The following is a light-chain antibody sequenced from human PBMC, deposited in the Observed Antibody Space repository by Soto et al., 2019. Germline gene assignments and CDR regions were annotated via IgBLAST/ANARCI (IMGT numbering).Light chain of an antibody. Sequence: DIQMTQSPSSLSASVGDRVTITCRASQTIRSYLNWYQQKPGKAPKLLTYAASSLQSGVPSRFSGSGSGTDFTLSISSLQPEDFATYYCQQSYSTPWKFGQGTKV. J-gene: IGKJ1*01. CDR1: QTIRSY. CDR2: AAS. CDR3: QQSYSTPWK. V-gene: IGKV1-39*01.